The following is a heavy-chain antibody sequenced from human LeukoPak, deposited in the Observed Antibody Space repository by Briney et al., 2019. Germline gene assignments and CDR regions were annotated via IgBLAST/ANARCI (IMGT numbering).Heavy chain of an antibody. CDR1: GYTFTSYY. Sequence: ASVKVSCKASGYTFTSYYIHWVRQAPGQGLEWMGIINPSGGSTSYAQKFQGRVTMTRDTSTSAVYMELSSLRSEDTAVYYCARGALTGERGDFWSGYYPTSPLDYWGQGTPVTVSS. J-gene: IGHJ4*02. D-gene: IGHD3-3*01. CDR2: INPSGGST. V-gene: IGHV1-46*01. CDR3: ARGALTGERGDFWSGYYPTSPLDY.